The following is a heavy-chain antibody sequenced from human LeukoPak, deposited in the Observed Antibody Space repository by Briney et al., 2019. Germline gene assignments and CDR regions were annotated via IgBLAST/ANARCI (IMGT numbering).Heavy chain of an antibody. J-gene: IGHJ5*01. CDR2: ISAYNGDT. CDR1: GYTFTHYG. CDR3: ARATRSRSGGYNFDS. Sequence: ASVKVSCKTSGYTFTHYGISWVRQAPGQGLEWVGWISAYNGDTKYAQSFQDKVTMTTDTSTSTAYMELRSLTSDDTAVYYCARATRSRSGGYNFDSWGQGTLVTVSS. D-gene: IGHD2-15*01. V-gene: IGHV1-18*01.